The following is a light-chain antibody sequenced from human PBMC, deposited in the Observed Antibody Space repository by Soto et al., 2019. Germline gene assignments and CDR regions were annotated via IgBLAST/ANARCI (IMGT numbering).Light chain of an antibody. CDR3: QHYNSYSEA. CDR2: QAS. Sequence: DIQMTQSPSTLSASVGDRVTITCRASEGISRWLAWYQQKPGKVPKLLIYQASSLESGVPSRFSGSGSGTEFTLTISSLQPDDFATYYCQHYNSYSEAFGQGTKVDIK. CDR1: EGISRW. J-gene: IGKJ1*01. V-gene: IGKV1-5*03.